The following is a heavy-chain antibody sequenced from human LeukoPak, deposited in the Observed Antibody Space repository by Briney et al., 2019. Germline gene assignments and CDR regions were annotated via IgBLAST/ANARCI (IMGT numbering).Heavy chain of an antibody. D-gene: IGHD3-10*01. V-gene: IGHV4-39*07. CDR2: IYYSGST. CDR3: ARTGKLLWFGELLLSFDY. J-gene: IGHJ4*02. Sequence: SETLSLTCTVSGGSISSSSYYWGWIRQPPGKGLEWIGSIYYSGSTYYNPSLKSRVTISVDTSKNQFSLKLSSVTAADTAVYYCARTGKLLWFGELLLSFDYWGQGTLVTVSS. CDR1: GGSISSSSYY.